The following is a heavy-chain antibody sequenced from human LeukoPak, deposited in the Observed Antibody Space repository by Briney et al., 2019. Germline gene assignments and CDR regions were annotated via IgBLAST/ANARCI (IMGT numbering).Heavy chain of an antibody. V-gene: IGHV4-59*01. J-gene: IGHJ4*02. Sequence: SETLSLTXTVSGGSISSYYWSWIRQPPGKGLEWIGYISYSGSTNYNPSLKSRVTISVDTSKNQFSLKLSSVTAADTAVYYCARYVWGSYPTFGDCWGQGTLVTVSS. CDR1: GGSISSYY. CDR2: ISYSGST. CDR3: ARYVWGSYPTFGDC. D-gene: IGHD3-16*02.